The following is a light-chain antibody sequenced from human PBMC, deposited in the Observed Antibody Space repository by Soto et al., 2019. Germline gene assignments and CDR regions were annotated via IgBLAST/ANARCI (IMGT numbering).Light chain of an antibody. CDR3: QQRAKGLT. V-gene: IGKV3-15*01. Sequence: ETMMTQSPDTLSVSLGERATLSCRASQSLRSSLAWYQQKPGQAPRLLIYDASTRATGIPARFSGSGSGTDFTLTISGLQSEDCAVYYCQQRAKGLTFGGGTKVDIK. J-gene: IGKJ4*01. CDR1: QSLRSS. CDR2: DAS.